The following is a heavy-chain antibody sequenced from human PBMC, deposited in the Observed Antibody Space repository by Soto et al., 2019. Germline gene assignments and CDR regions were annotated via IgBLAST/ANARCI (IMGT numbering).Heavy chain of an antibody. CDR2: AYYSGTT. J-gene: IGHJ5*01. CDR1: GGSIDSGGYY. CDR3: ASGYKFPFHS. Sequence: SETLSLTCAVSGGSIDSGGYYWSWIRQHPGKGLEWVGHAYYSGTTYYSPSLKSRISISLDTSKNQFSLKLSSMTAADSAIYYCASGYKFPFHSWGHGTRVTVSS. D-gene: IGHD6-25*01. V-gene: IGHV4-31*11.